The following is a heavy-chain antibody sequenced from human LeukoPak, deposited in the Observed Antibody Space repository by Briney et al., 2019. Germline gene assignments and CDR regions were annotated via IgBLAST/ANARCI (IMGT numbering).Heavy chain of an antibody. Sequence: PSETLSLTCAVCGGSFSGYYWSWIRQPPGKGLEWIGEINHSGSTNYNPSLKSRVTISVDTSKNQFSLKLSSVTAADTAVYYCASFGDYDSSGYAPAVDYWGQGTLVTVSS. CDR2: INHSGST. J-gene: IGHJ4*02. CDR1: GGSFSGYY. CDR3: ASFGDYDSSGYAPAVDY. V-gene: IGHV4-34*01. D-gene: IGHD3-22*01.